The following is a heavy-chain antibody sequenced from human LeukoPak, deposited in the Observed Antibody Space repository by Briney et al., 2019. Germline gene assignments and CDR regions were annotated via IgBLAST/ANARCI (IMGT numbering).Heavy chain of an antibody. CDR3: ARVGSGYGGNGGLDY. CDR1: GGSISSYY. V-gene: IGHV4-59*01. D-gene: IGHD4-23*01. CDR2: IYYSGST. J-gene: IGHJ4*02. Sequence: PSETLSLTCTVSGGSISSYYWSWIRQPPGKGLEWIGYIYYSGSTNYNPSLKSRVTISVDTSKNRFSLKLSSVTAADTAVYYCARVGSGYGGNGGLDYWGQGTLVTVSS.